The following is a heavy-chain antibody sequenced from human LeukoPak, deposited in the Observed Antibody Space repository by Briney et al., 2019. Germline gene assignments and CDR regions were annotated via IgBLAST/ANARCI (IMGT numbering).Heavy chain of an antibody. D-gene: IGHD3-22*01. CDR3: ASPFHGGYPPY. CDR1: GGSISSSSYY. Sequence: SETLSLTCTVSGGSISSSSYYWGWIRQPPGKGLEWIGSIYYSGSTYYNPSLKSRVTISVDTSKNQFSLKLSSVTAADTAVYYCASPFHGGYPPYWGQGTLVTVSS. J-gene: IGHJ4*02. V-gene: IGHV4-39*01. CDR2: IYYSGST.